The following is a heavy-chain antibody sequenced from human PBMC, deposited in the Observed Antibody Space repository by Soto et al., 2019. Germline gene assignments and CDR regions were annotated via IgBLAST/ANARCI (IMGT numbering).Heavy chain of an antibody. CDR3: ARHRIGHGHRYGMDV. Sequence: XECLNGSGKGSGYSFTSFWLGWVRRVPGKGLEWMGIIYPGDSDTRYSPSFQGQVTISADKSISTAYLQWSSHKASDTALYYCARHRIGHGHRYGMDVWVQGNTVTVAS. CDR2: IYPGDSDT. V-gene: IGHV5-51*01. J-gene: IGHJ6*02. CDR1: GYSFTSFW. D-gene: IGHD3-16*02.